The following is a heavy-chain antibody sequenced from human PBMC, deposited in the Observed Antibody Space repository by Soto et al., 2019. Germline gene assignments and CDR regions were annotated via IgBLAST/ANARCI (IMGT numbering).Heavy chain of an antibody. CDR3: ARTFAGDYHLGL. J-gene: IGHJ4*02. V-gene: IGHV3-53*01. D-gene: IGHD3-16*01. CDR2: IYAGGNT. Sequence: GGSLRLSCAASGFPVSSHYMSWVRQAPGKGLEWVSVIYAGGNTYYAESVKGRFTISRDNSKNTLSLQMDSLRAEDSAVYYCARTFAGDYHLGLWGQGTRVTVSS. CDR1: GFPVSSHY.